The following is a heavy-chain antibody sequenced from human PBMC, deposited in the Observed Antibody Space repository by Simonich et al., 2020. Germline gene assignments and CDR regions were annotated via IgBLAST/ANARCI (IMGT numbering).Heavy chain of an antibody. Sequence: EVQLVESGGGLVQPGGSLRLSCAASGFTFSSYWMSWVRQAPGKGRGWVAKQKQDGREKYYVASVKGRFTISRDNAKNSLYLQMNSLRAEDTAVYYCARDGLGTAYYYYMDVWGKGTTVTVSS. CDR1: GFTFSSYW. CDR3: ARDGLGTAYYYYMDV. V-gene: IGHV3-7*01. J-gene: IGHJ6*03. D-gene: IGHD7-27*01. CDR2: QKQDGREK.